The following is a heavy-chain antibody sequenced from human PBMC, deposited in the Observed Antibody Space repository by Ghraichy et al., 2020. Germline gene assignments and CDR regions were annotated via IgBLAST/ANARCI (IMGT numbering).Heavy chain of an antibody. J-gene: IGHJ4*02. CDR3: ARGPIAAAGTCFDY. Sequence: SETLSLTCAVYGGSFSGYYWSWIRQPPGKGLEWIGEINHSGSTNYNPSLKSRVTISVDTSKNQFSLKLSSVTAADTAVYYCARGPIAAAGTCFDYWGQGTLVTVSS. CDR1: GGSFSGYY. V-gene: IGHV4-34*01. D-gene: IGHD6-13*01. CDR2: INHSGST.